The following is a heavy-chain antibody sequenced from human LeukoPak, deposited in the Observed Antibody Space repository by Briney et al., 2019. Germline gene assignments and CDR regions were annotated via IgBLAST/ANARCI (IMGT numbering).Heavy chain of an antibody. CDR2: IYYSGST. CDR3: ARLIYGSGSPEGMDV. J-gene: IGHJ6*02. Sequence: PSETLSLTCTVSGGSISSSSYYWGWIRQPPGKGLEWIGSIYYSGSTYYNPSLKSRVTISVDTSKNQFSLKLSSVTAADTAVYYCARLIYGSGSPEGMDVWGQGTTVTVSS. V-gene: IGHV4-39*01. D-gene: IGHD3-10*01. CDR1: GGSISSSSYY.